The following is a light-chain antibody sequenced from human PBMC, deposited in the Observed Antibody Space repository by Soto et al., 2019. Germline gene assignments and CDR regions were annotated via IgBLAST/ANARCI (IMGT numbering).Light chain of an antibody. CDR2: KAS. CDR1: QSISSW. V-gene: IGKV1-5*03. Sequence: DIQMTQSPSTLSASVGDRVTITCRASQSISSWLAWNQQKPGKAPKLLIYKASSLESGGPSRFSGSGSGTEFTLTISSLQPDDFATYYCQQYNSYPYTFGQGTKLEIK. CDR3: QQYNSYPYT. J-gene: IGKJ2*01.